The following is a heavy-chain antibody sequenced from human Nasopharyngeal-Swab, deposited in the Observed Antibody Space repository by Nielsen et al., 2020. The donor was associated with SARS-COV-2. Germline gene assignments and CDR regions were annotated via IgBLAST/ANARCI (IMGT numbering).Heavy chain of an antibody. CDR2: IYYSGST. J-gene: IGHJ5*02. V-gene: IGHV4-30-4*01. D-gene: IGHD3-22*01. CDR3: ARDYYDSSGYYGGFDP. Sequence: RQAPGEGLEWIGYIYYSGSTYYNPSLKSRVTISVDTSKNQFSLKLSSVTAADTAVYYCARDYYDSSGYYGGFDPWGQGTLVTVSS.